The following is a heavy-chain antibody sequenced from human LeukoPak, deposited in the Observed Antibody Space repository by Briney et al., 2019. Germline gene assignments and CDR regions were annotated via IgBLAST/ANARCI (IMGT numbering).Heavy chain of an antibody. CDR1: GGSISSGGYS. V-gene: IGHV4-61*08. CDR3: ARGCSGGSCYSPYNWFDP. Sequence: SQTLSLTCAVSGGSISSGGYSWSWIRQPPGKGLEWIGYIYYSGSTNYNPSLKSRVTISVDTSKNQFSLKLSSVTAADTAVYYCARGCSGGSCYSPYNWFDPWGRGTLVTVSS. CDR2: IYYSGST. J-gene: IGHJ5*02. D-gene: IGHD2-15*01.